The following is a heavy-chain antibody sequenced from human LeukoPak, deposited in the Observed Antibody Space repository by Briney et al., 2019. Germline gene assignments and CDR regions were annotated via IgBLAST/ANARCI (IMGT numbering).Heavy chain of an antibody. V-gene: IGHV3-30*02. J-gene: IGHJ4*02. Sequence: GGSLRLSCAASGFTFSSYGMHWVRQAPGKGLEWVAFIRYDGSNKYYADSVKGRFTISRDNSKNTLYLQMNSLRAEDTAVYYCAKGRDLLGIAALGNFDYWGQGTLVTVSS. CDR3: AKGRDLLGIAALGNFDY. CDR2: IRYDGSNK. CDR1: GFTFSSYG. D-gene: IGHD6-13*01.